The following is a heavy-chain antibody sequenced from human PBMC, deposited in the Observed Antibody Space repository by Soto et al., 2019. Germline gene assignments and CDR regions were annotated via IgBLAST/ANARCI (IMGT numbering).Heavy chain of an antibody. Sequence: TLSLTCNVSGGSIDRSNYYWDWLRQPPGKGLEWIGTTYYNGNAYYNPSLKSRVSMSVDTSKNQFSLKLVSVTAADTAAYYCARHFVAVVIKGWGYWGQGTLVTVSS. J-gene: IGHJ4*02. CDR3: ARHFVAVVIKGWGY. V-gene: IGHV4-39*01. D-gene: IGHD3-10*01. CDR2: TYYNGNA. CDR1: GGSIDRSNYY.